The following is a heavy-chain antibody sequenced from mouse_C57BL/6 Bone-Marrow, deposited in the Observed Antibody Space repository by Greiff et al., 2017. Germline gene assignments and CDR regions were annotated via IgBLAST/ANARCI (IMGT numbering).Heavy chain of an antibody. CDR1: GYAFSSSW. CDR2: IYPGDGDT. CDR3: ARPLLLRYQSLFAY. D-gene: IGHD1-1*01. Sequence: VKLQESGPELVKPGASVKISCKASGYAFSSSWMNWVKQRPGKGLEWIGRIYPGDGDTNSNGKFKGKATLTADKSSSTAYMQLSSLTSEDSAVYFCARPLLLRYQSLFAYWGQGTLVTVSA. J-gene: IGHJ3*01. V-gene: IGHV1-82*01.